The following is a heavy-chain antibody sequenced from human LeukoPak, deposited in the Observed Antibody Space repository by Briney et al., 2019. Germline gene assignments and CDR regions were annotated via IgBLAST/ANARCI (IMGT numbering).Heavy chain of an antibody. J-gene: IGHJ4*02. V-gene: IGHV3-23*01. Sequence: GGSLRLSCAASGFTFSSYAMSWVRQAPGKGLEWVSSISTSGGSTYYADSVKGRFTISRDNSKNTLYLQMNSLRAEDTAVYYCAKDGDSDGYFDWLLYGYYFDYWGQGTLVTVSS. D-gene: IGHD3-9*01. CDR1: GFTFSSYA. CDR2: ISTSGGST. CDR3: AKDGDSDGYFDWLLYGYYFDY.